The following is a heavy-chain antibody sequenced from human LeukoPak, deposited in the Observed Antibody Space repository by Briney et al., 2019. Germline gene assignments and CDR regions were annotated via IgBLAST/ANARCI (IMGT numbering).Heavy chain of an antibody. D-gene: IGHD1-20*01. J-gene: IGHJ4*02. Sequence: GGSLRLSCAASGFTFSSYAMHWVRQAPGKGLEWVSCISSSSSYIYYADSVKGRFTISRDNAKNSLYLQMNSLRVEDTAVYYCARAHNWKDGTFDYWGQGTLVTVSS. CDR3: ARAHNWKDGTFDY. V-gene: IGHV3-21*01. CDR1: GFTFSSYA. CDR2: ISSSSSYI.